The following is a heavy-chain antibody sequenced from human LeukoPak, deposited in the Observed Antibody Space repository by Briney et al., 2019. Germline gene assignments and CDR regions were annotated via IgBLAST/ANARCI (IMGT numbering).Heavy chain of an antibody. CDR3: ARGTQRAGYRYGSNWFDP. D-gene: IGHD5-18*01. J-gene: IGHJ5*02. Sequence: SETLSLTCAVSGGSISSGGYSWSWIRQPPGKGLEWIGYIYHSGSTYYNPSLKSRVTISVDRSKNQFSLKLSSVTAADTAVYYCARGTQRAGYRYGSNWFDPWGQGTLVTVSS. CDR1: GGSISSGGYS. V-gene: IGHV4-30-2*01. CDR2: IYHSGST.